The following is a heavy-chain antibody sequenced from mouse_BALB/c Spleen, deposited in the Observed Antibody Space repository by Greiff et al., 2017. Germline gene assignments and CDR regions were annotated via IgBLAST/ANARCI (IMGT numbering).Heavy chain of an antibody. CDR1: GFNIKDTY. V-gene: IGHV14-3*02. J-gene: IGHJ2*01. CDR2: IDPANGNT. CDR3: ANYYGSSYYFDY. D-gene: IGHD1-1*01. Sequence: EVQLQQSGAELVKPGASVKLSCTASGFNIKDTYMPWVKQRPEQGLEWIGRIDPANGNTKYDPKFQGKATITADTSSNTAYLQLSSLTSEDTAVYYCANYYGSSYYFDYWGQGTTLTVSS.